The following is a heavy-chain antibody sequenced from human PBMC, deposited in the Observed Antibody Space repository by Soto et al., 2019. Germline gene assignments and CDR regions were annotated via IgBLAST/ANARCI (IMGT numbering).Heavy chain of an antibody. Sequence: GGSMRLCCAASGFPFSSYCMHWVRQAPGKGLEWVAVISYDGSNKYYADSVKGRFTISRDNSKNTLYLQMNSLRAEDTAVYYCAKPRDYLRWYPPSFDYWGQGTLVTVSS. V-gene: IGHV3-30*18. CDR3: AKPRDYLRWYPPSFDY. J-gene: IGHJ4*02. CDR2: ISYDGSNK. D-gene: IGHD2-15*01. CDR1: GFPFSSYC.